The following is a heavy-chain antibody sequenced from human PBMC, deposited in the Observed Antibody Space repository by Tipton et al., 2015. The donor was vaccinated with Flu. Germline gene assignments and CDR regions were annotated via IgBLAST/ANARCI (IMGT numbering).Heavy chain of an antibody. V-gene: IGHV4-34*01. CDR2: INHSGST. CDR3: ARGLGRGSSWYEGAY. J-gene: IGHJ4*02. CDR1: GGSFSGYY. D-gene: IGHD6-13*01. Sequence: TLSLTCAVYGGSFSGYYWSWIRQPPGKGLEWIGEINHSGSTNYNPSLKSRVTISVDTSKNQFSLKLSSVTAADTAVYYCARGLGRGSSWYEGAYWGQGTLVTVSS.